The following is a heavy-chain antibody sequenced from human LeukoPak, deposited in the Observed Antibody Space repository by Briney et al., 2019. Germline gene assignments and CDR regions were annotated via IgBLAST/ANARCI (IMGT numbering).Heavy chain of an antibody. J-gene: IGHJ5*02. V-gene: IGHV3-23*01. CDR2: ISGSGGRI. CDR1: GFTFSSYA. CDR3: AKDPYDFWSGYRDNWFDP. Sequence: GGSLRLSCAASGFTFSSYAMSWVRQAPGKGLEWVSAISGSGGRIYYVDSVKGRFTISRDNSRNTLYLQMNSLRAEDTAVYYCAKDPYDFWSGYRDNWFDPWGQGTLVTVSS. D-gene: IGHD3-3*01.